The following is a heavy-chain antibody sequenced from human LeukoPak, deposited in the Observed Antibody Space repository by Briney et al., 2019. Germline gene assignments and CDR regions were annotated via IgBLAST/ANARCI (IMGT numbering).Heavy chain of an antibody. CDR2: ISGSGGST. CDR3: AKDGIEQWLVTDDY. V-gene: IGHV3-23*01. J-gene: IGHJ4*02. CDR1: GFTFSSYA. D-gene: IGHD6-19*01. Sequence: GGSLRLSCAASGFTFSSYAMSWVRQAPGKGLEWVSAISGSGGSTYYADSVKGRFTISRDNSKNTLYLQMNSLRAEDTAVYYCAKDGIEQWLVTDDYWGQGTLVTVSS.